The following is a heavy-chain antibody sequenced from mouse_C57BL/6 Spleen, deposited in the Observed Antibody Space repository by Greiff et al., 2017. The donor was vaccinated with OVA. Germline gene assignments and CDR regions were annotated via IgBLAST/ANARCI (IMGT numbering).Heavy chain of an antibody. CDR1: CYPFTDHP. D-gene: IGHD2-2*01. V-gene: IGHV1-78*01. J-gene: IGHJ3*01. CDR3: ARGEVYGNDGFAY. Sequence: VPPQPSDAESVKPGASVQIVCKVSCYPFTDHPIHWVKPRPEQGLEWIGDIYPRDGSTKYNEKFKGKATLTADKSSSTAYMQLNSLTSEDSAVYFGARGEVYGNDGFAYWGQGTPVTVSA. CDR2: IYPRDGST.